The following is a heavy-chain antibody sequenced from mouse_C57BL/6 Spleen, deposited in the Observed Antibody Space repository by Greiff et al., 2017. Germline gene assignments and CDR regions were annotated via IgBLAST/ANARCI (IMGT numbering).Heavy chain of an antibody. J-gene: IGHJ4*01. CDR1: GYTFTSYW. CDR3: ARFITTVVDAMDY. V-gene: IGHV1-53*01. CDR2: INPSNGGT. Sequence: VQLQQPGTELVKPGASVKLSCKASGYTFTSYWMHWVKQRPGQGLEWIGNINPSNGGTNYNEKFKSKATLTVDKSSSTAYMQLSSLTSEDSAVYYCARFITTVVDAMDYWGQGTSVTVSS. D-gene: IGHD1-1*01.